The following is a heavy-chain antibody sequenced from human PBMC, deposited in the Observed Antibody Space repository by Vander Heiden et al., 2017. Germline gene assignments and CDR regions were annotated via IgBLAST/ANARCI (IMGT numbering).Heavy chain of an antibody. V-gene: IGHV1-24*01. Sequence: QDQLVPPRAEAKVPWAYAKGPCKVSRYTLTELSMHRVRQAPGKGLEWMEVFDPEDGETSYAQKFQGRVTMTEDTSTYTAYMEVSSLRSEDTPVYDCATDVGQPTGYWGQGTLSGGSS. CDR2: FDPEDGET. D-gene: IGHD1-1*01. CDR3: ATDVGQPTGY. CDR1: RYTLTELS. J-gene: IGHJ4*02.